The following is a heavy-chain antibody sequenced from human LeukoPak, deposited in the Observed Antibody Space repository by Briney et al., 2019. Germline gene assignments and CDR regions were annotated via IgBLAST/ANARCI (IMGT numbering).Heavy chain of an antibody. D-gene: IGHD2-8*02. J-gene: IGHJ4*02. CDR1: GGSFSGYS. CDR2: INHSGST. Sequence: PSETLSLTCAVYGGSFSGYSWSWIRQPPGKGLEWIGEINHSGSTNYNPSLKSRVTISVDTSKNQFSLKLSSVTAADTAVYYCARASGGRPLDYWGQGTLVTVSS. CDR3: ARASGGRPLDY. V-gene: IGHV4-34*01.